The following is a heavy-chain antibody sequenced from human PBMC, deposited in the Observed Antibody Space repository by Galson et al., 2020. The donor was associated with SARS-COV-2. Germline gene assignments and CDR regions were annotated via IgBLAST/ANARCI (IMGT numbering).Heavy chain of an antibody. Sequence: ASVVSCKASGYTFSSYAISWVRQAPGQGLEWMGWISPYNGNTNYAQKLQGRVTMTTDTSTTTAYMELSGLRSDDTAVYYCARDEYNFWNGYWYYGMDVWGQGTTVTVSS. D-gene: IGHD3-3*01. J-gene: IGHJ6*02. V-gene: IGHV1-18*01. CDR1: GYTFSSYA. CDR3: ARDEYNFWNGYWYYGMDV. CDR2: ISPYNGNT.